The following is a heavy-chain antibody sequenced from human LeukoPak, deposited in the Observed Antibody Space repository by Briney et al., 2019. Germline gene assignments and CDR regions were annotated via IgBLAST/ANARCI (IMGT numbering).Heavy chain of an antibody. D-gene: IGHD6-6*01. J-gene: IGHJ4*02. Sequence: PGGPLRLSCAASGFTFSNYWMHWVRQGPGKGLVWVSRISPDGSSTTYADSVKGRFIISRDNAQNTVYLQMSSLRLEDTAVYYCAREYSSSSGRAFDYWGQGTLVTASS. V-gene: IGHV3-74*01. CDR1: GFTFSNYW. CDR3: AREYSSSSGRAFDY. CDR2: ISPDGSST.